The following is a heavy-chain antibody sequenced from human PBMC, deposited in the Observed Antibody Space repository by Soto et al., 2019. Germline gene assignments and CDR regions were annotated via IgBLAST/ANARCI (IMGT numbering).Heavy chain of an antibody. D-gene: IGHD6-6*01. Sequence: GGSLRLSCAASGFTFSSYSMNWVRQAPGKGLEWVSSISRTSSYIYNADSVKGRLIISRDNAKNSLYLQLNSLRAEDTAVYYCAKSLAAIGSTSDWFDSWGQGTLVTVSS. V-gene: IGHV3-21*01. CDR2: ISRTSSYI. CDR3: AKSLAAIGSTSDWFDS. CDR1: GFTFSSYS. J-gene: IGHJ5*01.